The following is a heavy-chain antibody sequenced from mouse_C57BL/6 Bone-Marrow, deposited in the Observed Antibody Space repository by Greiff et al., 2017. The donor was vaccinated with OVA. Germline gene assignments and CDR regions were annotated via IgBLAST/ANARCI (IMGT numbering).Heavy chain of an antibody. D-gene: IGHD2-5*01. Sequence: VQLQQSGAELARPGASVKLSCKASGYTFTSYGISWVKQRTGQGLEWIGEIYPRSGNTYYNEKFKGKATLTADKSSSTAYMELRSLTSEDSAVSFCAREGNSNYLDFDDWGKGTTLTVSS. CDR1: GYTFTSYG. CDR2: IYPRSGNT. J-gene: IGHJ2*01. CDR3: AREGNSNYLDFDD. V-gene: IGHV1-81*01.